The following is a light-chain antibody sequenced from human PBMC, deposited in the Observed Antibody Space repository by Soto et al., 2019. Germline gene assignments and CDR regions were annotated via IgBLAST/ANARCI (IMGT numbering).Light chain of an antibody. CDR2: GNS. Sequence: QSVLTQPPSVSGAPGQRVTISCTGSSSNIGAGYDVHWYQQLPGTAPKLLIYGNSNRPSGVPDRFSGSKSGTSASLAITGLQAEEEADYYCQSYDSSLSAPHAFGTGTKVTVL. CDR1: SSNIGAGYD. V-gene: IGLV1-40*01. J-gene: IGLJ1*01. CDR3: QSYDSSLSAPHA.